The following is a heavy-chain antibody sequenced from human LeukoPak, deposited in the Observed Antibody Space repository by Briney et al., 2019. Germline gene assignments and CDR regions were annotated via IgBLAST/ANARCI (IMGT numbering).Heavy chain of an antibody. D-gene: IGHD2-15*01. V-gene: IGHV3-23*01. CDR3: ARDTGSGHCSGNWCRAAFDV. CDR2: ISGSGTST. J-gene: IGHJ3*01. Sequence: GGSLGLSCAASGFTFSSYAMNWVRQAPGKGLEWVSTISGSGTSTYYADSVKGRFTISRDTPKNTLYLQMNSLRAEDTAVYYCARDTGSGHCSGNWCRAAFDVWGQGTMVTVSS. CDR1: GFTFSSYA.